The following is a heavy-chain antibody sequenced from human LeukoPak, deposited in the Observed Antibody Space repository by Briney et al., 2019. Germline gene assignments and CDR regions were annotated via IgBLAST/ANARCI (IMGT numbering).Heavy chain of an antibody. Sequence: GGSLRLSCAGSEFTFSSYSMNWVRQAPGKGLEWVSSISGWSSDIYYADSVKGRFTISRDNSKNSLYLQMKSLRAEDTALYYCARRGYHDYSGFDYWGQGTLVTVSS. CDR2: ISGWSSDI. D-gene: IGHD3-16*01. CDR1: EFTFSSYS. CDR3: ARRGYHDYSGFDY. V-gene: IGHV3-21*01. J-gene: IGHJ4*02.